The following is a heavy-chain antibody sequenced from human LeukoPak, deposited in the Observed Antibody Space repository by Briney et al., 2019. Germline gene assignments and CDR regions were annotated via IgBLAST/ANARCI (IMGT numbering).Heavy chain of an antibody. Sequence: SETLSLTCTVSGGSISSYYWSWIRQPPGKGLEWIGYIYYSGSTNYNPSLKSRVTISVDTSKNQFSLKLSSVTAADTAVYYCVRSGYYYYYYGMDVWDQGTTVTVSS. CDR3: VRSGYYYYYYGMDV. D-gene: IGHD3-3*01. J-gene: IGHJ6*02. CDR2: IYYSGST. V-gene: IGHV4-59*01. CDR1: GGSISSYY.